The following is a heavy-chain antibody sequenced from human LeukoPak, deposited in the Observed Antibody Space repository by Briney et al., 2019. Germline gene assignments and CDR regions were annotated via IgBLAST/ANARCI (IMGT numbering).Heavy chain of an antibody. V-gene: IGHV1-69*01. CDR3: ARCVVRGVIRRYYYYMDV. CDR2: IIAFLGTA. Sequence: PSVKVSCKAYGGTFSSYAIRGVRQAPGQGLEWMGGIIAFLGTANYAQEFQGRVTITADESTSTAYMAMRSLRSDDTAVYYCARCVVRGVIRRYYYYMDVWGKGTTVTISS. CDR1: GGTFSSYA. J-gene: IGHJ6*03. D-gene: IGHD3-10*01.